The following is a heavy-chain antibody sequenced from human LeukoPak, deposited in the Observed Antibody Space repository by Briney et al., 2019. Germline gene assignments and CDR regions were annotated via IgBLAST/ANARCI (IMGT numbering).Heavy chain of an antibody. CDR3: AKFSDY. CDR2: ISWNSGSI. Sequence: PGRSLRLSCAASGFTFDDYAMHWVRQAPGKGLEWVSGISWNSGSIGYADSVKGRFTISRDNAKNSLYLQMNSLRAEDTALYYCAKFSDYWGQGTLVTVPS. CDR1: GFTFDDYA. J-gene: IGHJ4*02. V-gene: IGHV3-9*01.